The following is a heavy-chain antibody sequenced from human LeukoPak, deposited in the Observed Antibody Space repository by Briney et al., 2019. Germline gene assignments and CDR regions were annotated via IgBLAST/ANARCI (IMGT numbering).Heavy chain of an antibody. D-gene: IGHD3-10*01. CDR3: ARDRGGLSQAYYYGMDV. Sequence: PSETLSLTCTVSGGSISSYYWSWIRQPAGKGLEWIGRIYTSGSTNYNPSLKSRVTISVDTSKNQFSLKLSSVIAADTAVYYCARDRGGLSQAYYYGMDVWGQGTTVTVSS. CDR1: GGSISSYY. CDR2: IYTSGST. J-gene: IGHJ6*02. V-gene: IGHV4-4*07.